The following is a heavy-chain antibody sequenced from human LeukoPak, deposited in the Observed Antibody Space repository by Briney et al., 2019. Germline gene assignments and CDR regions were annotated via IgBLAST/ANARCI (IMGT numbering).Heavy chain of an antibody. D-gene: IGHD2-2*01. J-gene: IGHJ4*02. CDR3: ARGLGYCTSTTCLLPFDY. CDR1: GFTLSTYY. V-gene: IGHV3-53*01. Sequence: GGSLRLSCAASGFTLSTYYMTWVRQAPGRGLECVSVIYSGGSTYYADSVKGRFTVSRDNSKNTLYLQMNSLRAEDTAMYYCARGLGYCTSTTCLLPFDYWGQGTLVTVSS. CDR2: IYSGGST.